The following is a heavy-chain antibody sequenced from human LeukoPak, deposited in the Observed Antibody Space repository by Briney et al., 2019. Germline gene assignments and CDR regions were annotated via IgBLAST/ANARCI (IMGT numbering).Heavy chain of an antibody. CDR2: IYYSGTT. V-gene: IGHV4-39*01. D-gene: IGHD1-26*01. CDR1: GGSISSSSYY. J-gene: IGHJ4*02. Sequence: SETLSLTCTVSGGSISSSSYYWGWIRQPPGKGLEWIGSIYYSGTTYYNPSLKSRVTISVDTSKNQFSLKLSSVTAADTAVYYCASSIVGASGVDYWGQGTLVTVSS. CDR3: ASSIVGASGVDY.